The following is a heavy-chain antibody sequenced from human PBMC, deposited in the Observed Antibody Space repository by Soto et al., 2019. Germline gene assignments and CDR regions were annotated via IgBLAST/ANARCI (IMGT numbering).Heavy chain of an antibody. CDR2: ISYDGSNK. CDR1: GFTFSSYG. J-gene: IGHJ4*02. D-gene: IGHD6-19*01. CDR3: AKEAPAVAGKRGLGY. Sequence: QVQLVESGGGVVQPGRSLRLSCAASGFTFSSYGMHWVRQAPGKGLEWVAVISYDGSNKYYADSVKGRFTISRDNSKNTRYLQMNSLRAEDTAVYYCAKEAPAVAGKRGLGYWGQGTLVTVSS. V-gene: IGHV3-30*18.